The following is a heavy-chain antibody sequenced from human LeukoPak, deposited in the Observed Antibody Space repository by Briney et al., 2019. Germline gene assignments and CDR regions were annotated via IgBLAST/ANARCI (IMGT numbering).Heavy chain of an antibody. Sequence: PGGSLRLSCAASGFTFSSYWMHWVRQAPGKGLVWVSRINSDGSSTSYADSVKGRFTISRDHAKNTLYLQMNSLRAEDTAVYYCARESSVGAHKAFDYWGQGTLVTVSS. CDR1: GFTFSSYW. D-gene: IGHD1-26*01. CDR2: INSDGSST. V-gene: IGHV3-74*01. J-gene: IGHJ4*02. CDR3: ARESSVGAHKAFDY.